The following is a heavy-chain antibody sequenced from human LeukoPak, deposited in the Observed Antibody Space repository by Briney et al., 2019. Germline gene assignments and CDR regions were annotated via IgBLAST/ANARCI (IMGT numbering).Heavy chain of an antibody. CDR2: IKGDGSHT. J-gene: IGHJ5*01. Sequence: GGSLRLSCAAPGFTFSNYWMHWVRQAPGKGLVWVSRIKGDGSHTIYADSVKGRFTISRDNAKNTLYLRMKSLRAEDTAVYYCVRDWDHFDFDSWGLGTLVTVSS. CDR1: GFTFSNYW. CDR3: VRDWDHFDFDS. V-gene: IGHV3-74*01. D-gene: IGHD3-9*01.